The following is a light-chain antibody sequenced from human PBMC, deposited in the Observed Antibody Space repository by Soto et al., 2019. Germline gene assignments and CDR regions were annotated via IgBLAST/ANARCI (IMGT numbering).Light chain of an antibody. CDR3: YQRRNSPSIS. V-gene: IGKV3-11*01. CDR1: QTVISD. J-gene: IGKJ5*01. CDR2: DAS. Sequence: RAVSGKGVDTVACRVSQTVISDLAWYQQKPGQAPRLLIYDASNRATGIPARFSGSGSGTAVSDIIIRSRHSYFAAFYSYQRRNSPSISYGGGTRLEIK.